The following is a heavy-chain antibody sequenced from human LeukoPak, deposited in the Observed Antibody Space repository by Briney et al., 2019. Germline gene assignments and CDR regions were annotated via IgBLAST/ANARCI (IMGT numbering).Heavy chain of an antibody. J-gene: IGHJ6*03. CDR2: IYTSGST. V-gene: IGHV4-4*07. CDR1: GGSISSYY. D-gene: IGHD3-10*01. Sequence: PSETLSLTCTVSGGSISSYYWSWIRQPAGKGLEWIGRIYTSGSTNYNPSLKSRVTMSVDTSKNLFSLKLSSVTAADTAVYYCARLRRISMVRGVFTTPYYYYYMDVWGKGTTVTISS. CDR3: ARLRRISMVRGVFTTPYYYYYMDV.